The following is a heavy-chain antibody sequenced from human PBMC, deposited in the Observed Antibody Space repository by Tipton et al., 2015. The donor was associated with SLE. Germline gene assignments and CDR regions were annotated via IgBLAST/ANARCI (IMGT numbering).Heavy chain of an antibody. CDR1: GYTFTGYY. CDR3: ARDPGNWFDP. V-gene: IGHV1-2*02. J-gene: IGHJ5*02. CDR2: INPNSGAT. Sequence: QLVQSGPEVKKPGASLKVSCKTSGYTFTGYYMHWVRQAPGQGLEWMGWINPNSGATNYAQKFQGRVTMTRDTSIYTAYMELSRLRSDDTAVYYCARDPGNWFDPWGQGTLVTVSS.